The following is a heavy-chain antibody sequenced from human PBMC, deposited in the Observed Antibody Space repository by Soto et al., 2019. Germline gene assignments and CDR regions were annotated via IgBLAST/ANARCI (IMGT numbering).Heavy chain of an antibody. J-gene: IGHJ3*01. Sequence: ASVKVSFKASGYTFISYYMHWVRQAPGQGLEWMGMVDPSGGSTRFAQNFQDRVTMTSDTSTSTVYMELSSLRSEDTAVYYCATVYFDSSGYASGDAFAFWGQGTLVTVS. V-gene: IGHV1-46*01. CDR2: VDPSGGST. CDR1: GYTFISYY. D-gene: IGHD3-22*01. CDR3: ATVYFDSSGYASGDAFAF.